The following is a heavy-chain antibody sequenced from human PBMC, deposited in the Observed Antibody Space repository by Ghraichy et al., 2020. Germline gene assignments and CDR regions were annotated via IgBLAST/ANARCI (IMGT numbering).Heavy chain of an antibody. J-gene: IGHJ6*03. CDR2: IYPGDSDT. Sequence: GESLNISCKGSGYSFTSYWIGWVRQMPGKGLEWMGIIYPGDSDTRYSPSFQGQVTISADKSISTAYLQWSSLKASDTAMYYCARLDNFGVVTEGYYYYMDVWGKGTTVTVSS. CDR1: GYSFTSYW. V-gene: IGHV5-51*01. CDR3: ARLDNFGVVTEGYYYYMDV. D-gene: IGHD3-3*01.